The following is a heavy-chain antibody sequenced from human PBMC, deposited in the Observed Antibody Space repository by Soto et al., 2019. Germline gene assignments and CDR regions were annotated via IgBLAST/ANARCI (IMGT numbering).Heavy chain of an antibody. V-gene: IGHV4-38-2*02. D-gene: IGHD2-15*01. CDR2: ISHSGTS. CDR3: ARASGGHPRWPHWSDP. Sequence: PSETLSLTCTVSGYSISSGYYWSWIRQTPGKGLEWIGSISHSGTSFYNPSLRSRVTISMDTSNNHFSLKLNSLTATDTAVYYCARASGGHPRWPHWSDPWGQGTLVTVSS. J-gene: IGHJ5*02. CDR1: GYSISSGYY.